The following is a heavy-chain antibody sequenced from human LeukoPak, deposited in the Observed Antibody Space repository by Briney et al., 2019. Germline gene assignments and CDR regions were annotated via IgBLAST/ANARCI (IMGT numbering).Heavy chain of an antibody. V-gene: IGHV1-2*02. CDR2: INPNSGGT. J-gene: IGHJ5*02. CDR1: GYTFTGYY. CDR3: ARAGGRSWFDP. Sequence: SVKVSCKASGYTFTGYYMHWVRQAPGQGLEWMGWINPNSGGTNYAQKFQGRVTMTTDTSMSTAYMELSRLTSDDTAVYYCARAGGRSWFDPWGQGTLVTVPS.